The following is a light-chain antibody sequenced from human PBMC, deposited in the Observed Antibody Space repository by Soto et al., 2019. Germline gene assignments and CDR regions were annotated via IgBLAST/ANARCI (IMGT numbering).Light chain of an antibody. J-gene: IGKJ2*02. CDR1: QSVSSSY. V-gene: IGKV3-20*01. CDR2: GAS. Sequence: EIVLTQSPGTLSLSPGERATLSCRASQSVSSSYLAWYQQKPGQAPRLIIYGASSRATGIPDRFSGSGSRTDLPLTISRLAPEDFAVYYCQQYGSSPRTFGEGTKLEIK. CDR3: QQYGSSPRT.